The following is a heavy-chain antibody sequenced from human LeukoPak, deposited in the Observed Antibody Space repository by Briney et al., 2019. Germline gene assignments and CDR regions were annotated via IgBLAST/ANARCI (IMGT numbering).Heavy chain of an antibody. J-gene: IGHJ4*02. CDR3: AKLGCTGTFCYANY. D-gene: IGHD2-2*01. Sequence: GGFLRLSCAASGFTFSDYAMTWVRQTPGKGLEWVSVISGGGDSADYADSMKGRFTISRDNSKNTLYLQMNSLRAEDTALYYCAKLGCTGTFCYANYWGQGTLVTVSS. V-gene: IGHV3-23*01. CDR2: ISGGGDSA. CDR1: GFTFSDYA.